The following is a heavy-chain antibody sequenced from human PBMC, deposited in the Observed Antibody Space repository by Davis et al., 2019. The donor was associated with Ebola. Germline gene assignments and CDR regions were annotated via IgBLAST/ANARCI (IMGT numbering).Heavy chain of an antibody. CDR1: GFTVSSNY. CDR3: AREGSSYSGSYQYYYYGMDV. V-gene: IGHV3-66*01. D-gene: IGHD1-26*01. Sequence: GESLKISCAASGFTVSSNYMSWVRQAPGKGLEWVSVIYSGGSTYYADSVKRRFTISRDNSKNTLYLQMNSLRAEDTAVYYCAREGSSYSGSYQYYYYGMDVWGQGTTVTVSS. J-gene: IGHJ6*02. CDR2: IYSGGST.